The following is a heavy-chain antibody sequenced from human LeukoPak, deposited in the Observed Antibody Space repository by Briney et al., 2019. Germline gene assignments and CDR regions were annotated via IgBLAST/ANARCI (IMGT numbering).Heavy chain of an antibody. CDR1: GYTFTRYY. V-gene: IGHV1-46*01. Sequence: ASVKVSCKASGYTFTRYYMHWVRQAPGQGLEWMGIINPSDGVIDYAQKCQDGVTMTRDTSTSTVYMELGSLRSEDTAVYYCARRGSGSYVLDYWGQGTLVTVSS. CDR3: ARRGSGSYVLDY. D-gene: IGHD3-10*01. CDR2: INPSDGVI. J-gene: IGHJ4*02.